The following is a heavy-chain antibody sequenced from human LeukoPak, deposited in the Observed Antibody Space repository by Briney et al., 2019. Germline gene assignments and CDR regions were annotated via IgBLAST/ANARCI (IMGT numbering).Heavy chain of an antibody. CDR1: GFTFSSYS. Sequence: PGGSLRLSCAASGFTFSSYSMNWVRQAPGKGLEWVSYISSRSSYIYYADSVKGRFTISRDNAKNSLYLQMNSLRAEDTAVYYCARAQATGAWFDPWGQGILVTVSS. D-gene: IGHD1-26*01. CDR3: ARAQATGAWFDP. J-gene: IGHJ5*02. V-gene: IGHV3-21*01. CDR2: ISSRSSYI.